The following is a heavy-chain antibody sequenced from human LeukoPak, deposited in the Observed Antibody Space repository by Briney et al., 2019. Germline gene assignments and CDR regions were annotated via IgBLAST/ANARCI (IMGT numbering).Heavy chain of an antibody. J-gene: IGHJ3*01. CDR3: ARELIYYDSTDKALTAFEV. D-gene: IGHD3-22*01. CDR2: ISAFNGNT. CDR1: GYAFNKYG. Sequence: ASVNVSCKASGYAFNKYGISWVRQAPGQGLEWMGWISAFNGNTKYAQKVQGRVTMTTDTSTSTAYMELRSLRSDDTALYYCARELIYYDSTDKALTAFEVWGYGTMVTVSS. V-gene: IGHV1-18*01.